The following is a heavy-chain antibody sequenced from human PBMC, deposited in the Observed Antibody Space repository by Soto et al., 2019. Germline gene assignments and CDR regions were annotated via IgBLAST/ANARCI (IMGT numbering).Heavy chain of an antibody. Sequence: QVQLVQSGAEVVKPGASVKVSCKASGYTFTTYFLHWVRQAPGQGLEWLGWIFPAGGGTNYAQKFTGRVTMARDTSIHTAYMELSRLTSDETGVYYCAREWQRGTDHLGQGALITVSS. J-gene: IGHJ4*02. CDR1: GYTFTTYF. V-gene: IGHV1-2*02. CDR2: IFPAGGGT. D-gene: IGHD6-25*01. CDR3: AREWQRGTDH.